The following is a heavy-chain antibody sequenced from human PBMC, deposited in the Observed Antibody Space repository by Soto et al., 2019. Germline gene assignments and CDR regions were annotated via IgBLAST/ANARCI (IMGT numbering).Heavy chain of an antibody. CDR2: IIPIFGTA. D-gene: IGHD3-22*01. CDR3: AREGGYSSGYYVGYFDY. V-gene: IGHV1-69*06. CDR1: GGTFSSYA. Sequence: QVQLVQSGAEVKKPGSSVKVSCKASGGTFSSYAISWVRQAPGQGLEWMGGIIPIFGTANYAQKFQGRVTITADKSKSTAYMELSSLRSEDTAVYYCAREGGYSSGYYVGYFDYWGQGTLVTVSS. J-gene: IGHJ4*02.